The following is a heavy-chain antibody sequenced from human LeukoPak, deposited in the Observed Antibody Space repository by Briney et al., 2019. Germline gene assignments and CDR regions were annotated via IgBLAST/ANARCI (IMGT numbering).Heavy chain of an antibody. V-gene: IGHV4-4*02. Sequence: SETLSLTCAVSGASINDNNWWTWVRPSPGKGLEWLGEISHSGSTNYNPSLKSRLTISLDKSKNQFSLRLNSLIAADTAVYYCARDFARGIVGFFGHWGQGILVTVSS. CDR2: ISHSGST. CDR1: GASINDNNW. CDR3: ARDFARGIVGFFGH. J-gene: IGHJ4*02. D-gene: IGHD3-16*01.